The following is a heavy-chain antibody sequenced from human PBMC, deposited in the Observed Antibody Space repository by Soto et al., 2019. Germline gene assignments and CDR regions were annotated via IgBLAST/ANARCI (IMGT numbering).Heavy chain of an antibody. V-gene: IGHV1-46*01. J-gene: IGHJ4*02. D-gene: IGHD1-26*01. CDR1: GYTFTSYF. Sequence: QVQLVQSGAEVNKPGASVKVSCKTSGYTFTSYFIHWVRQDPGQGPEWMGIINPSADSTNYAQKFQGRATVTRDTSTSTVYLELRSLRSEDTAVYYCAREYGGGRVFDHWGQGTLVTVSS. CDR3: AREYGGGRVFDH. CDR2: INPSADST.